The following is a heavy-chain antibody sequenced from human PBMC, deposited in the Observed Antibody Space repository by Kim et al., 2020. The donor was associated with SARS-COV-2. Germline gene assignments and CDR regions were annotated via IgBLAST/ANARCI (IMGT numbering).Heavy chain of an antibody. V-gene: IGHV3-13*04. CDR2: IGTAGDT. CDR1: GFTFSSYD. J-gene: IGHJ6*02. Sequence: GGSLRLSCAASGFTFSSYDMHWVRQATGKGLEWVSAIGTAGDTYYPGSVKGRFTISRENAKNSLYLQMNSLRAGDTAVYYCARVGDSSGYGAYGMDVWGQGTTVTVSS. CDR3: ARVGDSSGYGAYGMDV. D-gene: IGHD3-22*01.